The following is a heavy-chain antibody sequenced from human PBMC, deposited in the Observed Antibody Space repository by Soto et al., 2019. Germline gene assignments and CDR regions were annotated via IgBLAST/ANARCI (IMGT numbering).Heavy chain of an antibody. CDR3: AKDYIRWIPLWLPEY. D-gene: IGHD5-18*01. CDR1: GFPFSGYA. J-gene: IGHJ4*02. Sequence: PVGFLSLSCAASGFPFSGYAMRWVRQAPGKGLEWVAVISYDGSNTYYADSVKGRFTISRDNSKNTLYLQMNSLRAEDTAVYYCAKDYIRWIPLWLPEYWGQGTLVTVSS. CDR2: ISYDGSNT. V-gene: IGHV3-30*04.